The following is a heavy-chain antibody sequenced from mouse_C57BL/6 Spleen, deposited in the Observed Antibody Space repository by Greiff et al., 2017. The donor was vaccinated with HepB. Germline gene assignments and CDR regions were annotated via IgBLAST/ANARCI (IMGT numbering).Heavy chain of an antibody. D-gene: IGHD2-4*01. CDR2: IHPSSGST. CDR3: ASHYDYYYFDY. Sequence: QVQLQQPGAELVKPGASVKLSCKASGYTFTSYWMHWVKQRPGQGLEWIGMIHPSSGSTNYNEKFKSKATLTVDKSSSTAYMQLSSLTSEDSAVYYCASHYDYYYFDYWGQGTTLTVSS. V-gene: IGHV1-64*01. J-gene: IGHJ2*01. CDR1: GYTFTSYW.